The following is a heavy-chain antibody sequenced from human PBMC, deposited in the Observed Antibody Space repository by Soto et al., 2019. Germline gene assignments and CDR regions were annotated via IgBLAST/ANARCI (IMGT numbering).Heavy chain of an antibody. D-gene: IGHD2-15*01. V-gene: IGHV3-11*06. CDR1: VFTFGDSY. CDR2: ISPGSRYP. Sequence: GGPLRLSCACSVFTFGDSYMSWIRQAPGKGLEWLSYISPGSRYPAYADSVKGRFTISRDNAKRSLYLQMMSLTAEDTAIYYCVRGGGGGLFDPWGQGTMVTVSS. J-gene: IGHJ5*02. CDR3: VRGGGGGLFDP.